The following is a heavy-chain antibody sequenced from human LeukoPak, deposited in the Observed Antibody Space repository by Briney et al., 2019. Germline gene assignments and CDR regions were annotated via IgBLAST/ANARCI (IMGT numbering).Heavy chain of an antibody. D-gene: IGHD4-17*01. CDR1: GGSISSYY. CDR2: IYYSGST. V-gene: IGHV4-59*01. Sequence: SETLSLTCTVSGGSISSYYWSWIRQPPGKGLEWIGYIYYSGSTNYNPSLKGRVTISVDTSKNQFSLKLSSVTAADTAVYYCARRTYYGDYDYWGQGTLVTASS. CDR3: ARRTYYGDYDY. J-gene: IGHJ4*02.